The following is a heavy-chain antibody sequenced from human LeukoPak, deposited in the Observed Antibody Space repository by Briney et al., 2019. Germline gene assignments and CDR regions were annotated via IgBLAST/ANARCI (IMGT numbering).Heavy chain of an antibody. Sequence: GASVKVSCKASGYTFTSYGISWVRQAPGQGPEWMGGISAYNGNTNSGQRLHGRLTMTTDTTTRTAYMELRSLRSDDTAVDYCAAYVLRYFDSGLGCGPLGQRRMASVSS. CDR3: AAYVLRYFDSGLGCGP. J-gene: IGHJ5*02. CDR1: GYTFTSYG. CDR2: ISAYNGNT. V-gene: IGHV1-18*01. D-gene: IGHD3-9*01.